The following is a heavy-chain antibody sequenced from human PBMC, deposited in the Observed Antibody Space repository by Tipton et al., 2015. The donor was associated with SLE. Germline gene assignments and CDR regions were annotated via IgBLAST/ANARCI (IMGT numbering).Heavy chain of an antibody. CDR2: INHSGST. Sequence: TLSLTCTVSGGSISSYYWSWIRQPPGKGLEWIGEINHSGSTNYNPSLKSRVTISVDTSKHQFSLKLSSVTAADTAVYYCARVRYYYDSTGMDVWDQGTTVTVSS. D-gene: IGHD3-22*01. V-gene: IGHV4-34*01. CDR3: ARVRYYYDSTGMDV. CDR1: GGSISSYY. J-gene: IGHJ6*02.